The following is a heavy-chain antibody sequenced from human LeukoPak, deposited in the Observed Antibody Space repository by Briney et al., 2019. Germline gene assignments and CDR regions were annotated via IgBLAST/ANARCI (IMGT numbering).Heavy chain of an antibody. CDR3: ARDRGTAMSYFDY. V-gene: IGHV3-33*01. D-gene: IGHD5-18*01. CDR1: GFTFSSYG. J-gene: IGHJ4*02. Sequence: PGRSLRLSCAASGFTFSSYGMHWVRQAPGKGLEWVAVIWYDGSSKYYADSVKGRFTISRDNSKNTLYLQMNSLRAEDTAVYYCARDRGTAMSYFDYWGQGTLVTVSS. CDR2: IWYDGSSK.